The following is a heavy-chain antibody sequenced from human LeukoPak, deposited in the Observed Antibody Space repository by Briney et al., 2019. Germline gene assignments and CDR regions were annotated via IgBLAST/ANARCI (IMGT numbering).Heavy chain of an antibody. CDR2: IYYSGST. CDR3: ARGYYYGDYDYYYYGMDV. D-gene: IGHD4-17*01. V-gene: IGHV4-59*01. J-gene: IGHJ6*02. Sequence: SETLSLTCTVSGGSISSYYWSWIRQPPGNGLEWIGYIYYSGSTNYNPSLKSRVTISVDTSKNQFSLKLSSVTAADTAVYYCARGYYYGDYDYYYYGMDVWGQGTTVTVSS. CDR1: GGSISSYY.